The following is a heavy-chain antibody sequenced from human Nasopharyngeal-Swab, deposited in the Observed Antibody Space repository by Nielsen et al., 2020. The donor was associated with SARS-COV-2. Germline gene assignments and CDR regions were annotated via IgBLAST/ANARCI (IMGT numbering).Heavy chain of an antibody. D-gene: IGHD2-15*01. CDR1: GYSFRTYG. CDR3: AKDYRLGYCSGGTCYPAGY. V-gene: IGHV3-23*01. CDR2: ISGSGDISGSGGST. J-gene: IGHJ4*02. Sequence: GESLKISCVASGYSFRTYGMTWVRQAPGKGLEWVSAISGSGDISGSGGSTYYADSVKGRFTISRDNSKNTLSLQMDSLRREDTAVYYCAKDYRLGYCSGGTCYPAGYWGQGTLVSVSS.